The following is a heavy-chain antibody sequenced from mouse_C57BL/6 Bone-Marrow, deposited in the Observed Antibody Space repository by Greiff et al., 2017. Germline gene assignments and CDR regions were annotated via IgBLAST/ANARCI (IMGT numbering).Heavy chain of an antibody. CDR1: GYTFTDYN. CDR2: INPNNGGT. CDR3: AREDYGSSYAMDY. J-gene: IGHJ4*01. D-gene: IGHD1-1*01. Sequence: VQLQQSGPELVKPGASVKIPCKASGYTFTDYNMDWVKQSHGKSLEWIGDINPNNGGTIYNQKFKGKATLTVDKSSSTAYMELRSLTSEDTAVYYCAREDYGSSYAMDYWGQGTSVTVSS. V-gene: IGHV1-18*01.